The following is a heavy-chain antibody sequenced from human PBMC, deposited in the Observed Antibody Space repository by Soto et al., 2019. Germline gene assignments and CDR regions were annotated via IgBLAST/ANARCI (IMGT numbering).Heavy chain of an antibody. CDR2: IIPIFGTA. D-gene: IGHD3-3*01. J-gene: IGHJ5*02. CDR1: GGTFSSYA. CDR3: ARGNTYYDFWSGPGWLDP. Sequence: SVKVSCKASGGTFSSYAISWVRQAPGQGLEWMGGIIPIFGTANYAQKFQGRVTITADESTSTAYMELSSLRSEDTAVYYCARGNTYYDFWSGPGWLDPWGQGTLVPVYS. V-gene: IGHV1-69*13.